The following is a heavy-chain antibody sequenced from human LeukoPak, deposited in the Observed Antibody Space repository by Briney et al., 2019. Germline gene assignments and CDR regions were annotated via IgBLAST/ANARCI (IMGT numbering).Heavy chain of an antibody. J-gene: IGHJ5*02. D-gene: IGHD1-1*01. CDR2: INHSGST. V-gene: IGHV4-34*01. CDR1: GGSFSGFY. CDR3: ARDGIVGTTNNWFDP. Sequence: SETLSLTCAVYGGSFSGFYWSWLRQPPGQGLEWIGEINHSGSTYYNPSLKSRISMSVDTSENQFSLRLRSVTAADTAMYYCARDGIVGTTNNWFDPWGQATLVTVSS.